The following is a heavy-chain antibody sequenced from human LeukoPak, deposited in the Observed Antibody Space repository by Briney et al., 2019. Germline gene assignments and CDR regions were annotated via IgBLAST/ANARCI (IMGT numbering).Heavy chain of an antibody. J-gene: IGHJ4*02. Sequence: ASVKVSCKASGYTFTSYDINWVRQATGQGLEWMGWMNPNSGNIGYAQKFQGRVTMTRNTSISTAYMELSSLRSEDTAVYYCARGSTDDFWSGYYKYYFDYWGQGTLATVSS. CDR2: MNPNSGNI. V-gene: IGHV1-8*01. CDR3: ARGSTDDFWSGYYKYYFDY. D-gene: IGHD3-3*01. CDR1: GYTFTSYD.